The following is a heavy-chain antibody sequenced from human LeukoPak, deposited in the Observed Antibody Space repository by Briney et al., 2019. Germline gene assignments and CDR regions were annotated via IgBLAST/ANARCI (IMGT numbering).Heavy chain of an antibody. CDR1: GYTFTSYG. J-gene: IGHJ6*02. CDR2: ISAYNGNT. Sequence: ASVKVSCKASGYTFTSYGISWVRQAPGQGLEWMGWISAYNGNTNYAQKLQGRVTMTTDTSTSTAYMELRSLRSDDTAVYYCAREGSGSYFSYYYYGMDAWGQGTTVTVSS. V-gene: IGHV1-18*01. D-gene: IGHD1-26*01. CDR3: AREGSGSYFSYYYYGMDA.